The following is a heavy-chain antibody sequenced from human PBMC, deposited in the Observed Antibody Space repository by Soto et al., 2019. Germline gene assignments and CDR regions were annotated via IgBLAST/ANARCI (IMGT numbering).Heavy chain of an antibody. J-gene: IGHJ6*02. V-gene: IGHV1-46*01. Sequence: ASVKVSCKASGYTFTSYYMHWLRQAPGQGLEWMGIINPSGGSTSYAQKFQGRVTMTRDTSTSTVYMELSSLRSEDTAVYYCARDLIAAAGSTEVYYYGMDVWGQGTTVTVSS. CDR3: ARDLIAAAGSTEVYYYGMDV. D-gene: IGHD6-13*01. CDR1: GYTFTSYY. CDR2: INPSGGST.